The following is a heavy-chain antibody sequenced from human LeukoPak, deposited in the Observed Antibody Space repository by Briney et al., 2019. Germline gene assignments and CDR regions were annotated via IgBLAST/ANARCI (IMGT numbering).Heavy chain of an antibody. J-gene: IGHJ3*02. D-gene: IGHD6-13*01. Sequence: GGSLRLSCAASGFSYGVSWLRQAPGKGLEWVSSINKNDGRAYYAESVKGRFTISRDNSKNTLYLQMNSLRAEDTAVYYCANLGIAAAGGAFDIWGQGTMVTVSS. CDR1: GFSYG. CDR3: ANLGIAAAGGAFDI. V-gene: IGHV3-23*01. CDR2: INKNDGRA.